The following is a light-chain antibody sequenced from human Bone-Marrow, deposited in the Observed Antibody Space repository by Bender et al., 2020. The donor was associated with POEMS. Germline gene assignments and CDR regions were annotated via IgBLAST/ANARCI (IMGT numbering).Light chain of an antibody. CDR2: INN. V-gene: IGLV1-44*01. J-gene: IGLJ2*01. Sequence: QSVLTQPPSASGTPGQRVTISCSGSSSNIGTNPVNWYQQLPGTAPKLLIYINNQRPSGVPDRFSGSKSGTSASLTISGLRAEDEATYYCCSYTSSNTLIFGGGTKVTVL. CDR1: SSNIGTNP. CDR3: CSYTSSNTLI.